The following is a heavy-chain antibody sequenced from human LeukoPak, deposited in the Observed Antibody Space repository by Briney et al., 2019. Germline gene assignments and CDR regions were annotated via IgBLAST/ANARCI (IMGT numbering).Heavy chain of an antibody. CDR2: ISSSSSSI. D-gene: IGHD4-17*01. CDR3: ARVGPTGYFDY. V-gene: IGHV3-21*01. CDR1: GFTFSSYA. Sequence: PGGSLRLSCAASGFTFSSYAMSWVRQAPGKGLEWVSSISSSSSSIHYADSVKGRFTISRDNAKNSLYLQMNSLRAEDTAVCYCARVGPTGYFDYWGQKTLVTVSS. J-gene: IGHJ4*02.